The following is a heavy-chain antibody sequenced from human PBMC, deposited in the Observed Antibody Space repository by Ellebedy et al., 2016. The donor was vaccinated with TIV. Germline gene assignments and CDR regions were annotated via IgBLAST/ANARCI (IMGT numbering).Heavy chain of an antibody. V-gene: IGHV3-30*03. CDR1: GFTFSSYG. CDR3: ARDLLYSSSDENFDY. CDR2: ISYDGSNK. Sequence: GESLKISXAASGFTFSSYGMHWVRQAPGKGLEWVAVISYDGSNKYYADSVKGRFTISRDNSKNTLYLQMNSLRAEDTAVYYCARDLLYSSSDENFDYWGQGTLVTVSS. J-gene: IGHJ4*02. D-gene: IGHD6-13*01.